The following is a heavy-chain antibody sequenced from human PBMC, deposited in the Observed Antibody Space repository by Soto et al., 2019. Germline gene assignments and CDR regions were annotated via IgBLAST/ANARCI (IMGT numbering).Heavy chain of an antibody. D-gene: IGHD2-21*02. V-gene: IGHV1-3*01. CDR3: GRGFSGGDADWFXP. Sequence: GASVKVSCKASGYTFTSYAMHWVRQAPGQRLEWMGWINAGNGNTKYSQKFQGRVTITRDTSASTAYMELSSLRSEDTAVYYCGRGFSGGDADWFXPWGQGTLVTVSS. CDR2: INAGNGNT. CDR1: GYTFTSYA. J-gene: IGHJ5*02.